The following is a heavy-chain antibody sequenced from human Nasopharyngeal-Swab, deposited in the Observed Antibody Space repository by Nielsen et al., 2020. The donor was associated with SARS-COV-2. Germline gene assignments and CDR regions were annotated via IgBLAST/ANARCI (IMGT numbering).Heavy chain of an antibody. D-gene: IGHD2-2*03. CDR2: IYSSGST. CDR3: ARDGYCSDASCSHYYFFFGMDV. V-gene: IGHV4-4*07. CDR1: GGSIDSFY. Sequence: GSLRLSCSVSGGSIDSFYWSWIRQPVGKGLEWIGRIYSSGSTNSNPSLRSRLAMSVDTSKNQFSLTLTSVTAADTAVYYCARDGYCSDASCSHYYFFFGMDVWGPGTTVTASS. J-gene: IGHJ6*02.